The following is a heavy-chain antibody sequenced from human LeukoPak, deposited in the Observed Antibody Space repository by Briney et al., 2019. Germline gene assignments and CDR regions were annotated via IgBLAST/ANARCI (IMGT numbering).Heavy chain of an antibody. CDR3: AIAQSWDELFDS. CDR2: ISINTDT. CDR1: GFTFSSYA. Sequence: GGSLRLSCAASGFTFSSYAMHWVRQPPGKGLEWVSFISINTDTFYADSVRGRFTISRDSSKNTLFLQMNSLRDEDSAVYYCAIAQSWDELFDSWGQGTLVTVSS. D-gene: IGHD1-26*01. J-gene: IGHJ4*02. V-gene: IGHV3-21*04.